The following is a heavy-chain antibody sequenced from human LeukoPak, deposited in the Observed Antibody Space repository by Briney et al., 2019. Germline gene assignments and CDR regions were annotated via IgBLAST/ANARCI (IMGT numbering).Heavy chain of an antibody. J-gene: IGHJ2*01. D-gene: IGHD4-23*01. Sequence: GESLKISCKASGYSIITYWIGWVRQMPGKGLEWMGINHPGDSDTRYSPSFQGQVTISVDKSISTASLQWSSLKASDTAMYYCARLKVVTSSYWYFDLWGRGTLVTVSS. V-gene: IGHV5-51*01. CDR3: ARLKVVTSSYWYFDL. CDR1: GYSIITYW. CDR2: NHPGDSDT.